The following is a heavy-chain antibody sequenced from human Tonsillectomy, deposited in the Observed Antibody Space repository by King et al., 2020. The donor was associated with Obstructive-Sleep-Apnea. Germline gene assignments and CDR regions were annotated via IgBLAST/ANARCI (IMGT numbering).Heavy chain of an antibody. CDR3: ARAAGDYGSSGRTNEDYYYGMDV. V-gene: IGHV1-2*02. J-gene: IGHJ6*02. CDR2: INPNSGGT. CDR1: GYTFTDYY. Sequence: QLVQSGAEVKKPGASVKVSCQASGYTFTDYYIHWVRQAPGQGLEWIGWINPNSGGTNYAQKIQVRFTMTRDTSIITAYMELSRLRSDDTAVYYCARAAGDYGSSGRTNEDYYYGMDVWGQGTTVTVSS. D-gene: IGHD3-22*01.